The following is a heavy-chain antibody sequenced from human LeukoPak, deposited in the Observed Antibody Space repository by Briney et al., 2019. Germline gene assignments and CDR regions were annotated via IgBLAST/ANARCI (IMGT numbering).Heavy chain of an antibody. CDR2: VYYSGST. D-gene: IGHD2-15*01. J-gene: IGHJ4*02. V-gene: IGHV4-39*07. Sequence: SETLSLTCTVSGGSISNGSYYWGWIRQPPGKGLEWIGSVYYSGSTYYNPSLKSRVTISVDTSKNQFSLKLSSVTAADTAVYYCARDTPTIVVVVAANRAFDYWGQGTPVTVSS. CDR1: GGSISNGSYY. CDR3: ARDTPTIVVVVAANRAFDY.